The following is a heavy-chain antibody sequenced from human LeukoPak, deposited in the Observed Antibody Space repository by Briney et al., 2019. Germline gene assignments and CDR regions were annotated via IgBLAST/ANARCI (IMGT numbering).Heavy chain of an antibody. CDR2: MYHSGST. J-gene: IGHJ4*02. Sequence: PSETLSLTWTVSGYSISSGYYWGWIRQPPGRGLEWIGSMYHSGSTYYNPSLKSRVTISVDTSKNQFSLKLSSVTAADTAVYYCARDAPPPFTMVRVAYFDYWGQGTLVTVSS. V-gene: IGHV4-38-2*02. CDR1: GYSISSGYY. D-gene: IGHD3-10*01. CDR3: ARDAPPPFTMVRVAYFDY.